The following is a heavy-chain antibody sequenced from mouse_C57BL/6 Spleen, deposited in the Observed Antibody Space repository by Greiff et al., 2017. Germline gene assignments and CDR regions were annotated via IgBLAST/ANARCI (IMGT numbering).Heavy chain of an antibody. CDR1: GYTFTGYW. Sequence: LMEPGASVKLSCKATGYTFTGYWIEWVKQRPGHGLEWIGEILPGSGSTNYNEKFKGKATFTADTSSNTAYMQLSSLTTEDSAIYYCARRLITTVVAKGWYFDVWGTGTTVTVSS. D-gene: IGHD1-1*01. CDR2: ILPGSGST. J-gene: IGHJ1*03. CDR3: ARRLITTVVAKGWYFDV. V-gene: IGHV1-9*01.